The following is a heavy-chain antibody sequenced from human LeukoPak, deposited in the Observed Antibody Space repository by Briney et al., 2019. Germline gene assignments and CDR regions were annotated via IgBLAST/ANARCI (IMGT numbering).Heavy chain of an antibody. D-gene: IGHD6-19*01. V-gene: IGHV1-2*02. J-gene: IGHJ4*02. Sequence: ASVRGSCKTSVYTFTHYYMHWVRQTPAQGLEWMGWINPNSRGTNYPQKYQGGVTMSKHKSISTAYMELSRLRSDHTVVYYCARDRTRTGYSSGWYHDYWGQGTLVTVSS. CDR1: VYTFTHYY. CDR2: INPNSRGT. CDR3: ARDRTRTGYSSGWYHDY.